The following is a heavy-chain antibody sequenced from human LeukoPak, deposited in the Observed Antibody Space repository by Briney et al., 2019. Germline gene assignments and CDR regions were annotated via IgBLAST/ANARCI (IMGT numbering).Heavy chain of an antibody. J-gene: IGHJ4*02. CDR2: ISSNGGST. V-gene: IGHV3-64*01. D-gene: IGHD3-16*01. CDR1: GFTFSSYA. CDR3: ARDPGGVNEPYYFGY. Sequence: GGSLRLSCAASGFTFSSYAMHWVRQAPGKGLEYVSAISSNGGSTYYANSVKGRFTISRDNSKNTLYLQMGSLRAEDMAVYYCARDPGGVNEPYYFGYWGQGTLVTVSS.